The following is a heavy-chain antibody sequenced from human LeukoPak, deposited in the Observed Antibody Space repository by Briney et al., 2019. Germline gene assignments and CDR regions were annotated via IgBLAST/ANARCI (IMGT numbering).Heavy chain of an antibody. Sequence: SETLSLTCAVYGGSFSGYYWSWIRQPPGKGLEWLGEINHSGSTNYNPSLKSRVTISVDTSKNQFSLKLSSVTAADTAVYYCARGLIAAPPFYYYYYYMDVWGKGTTVTVSS. CDR1: GGSFSGYY. D-gene: IGHD6-6*01. V-gene: IGHV4-34*01. CDR3: ARGLIAAPPFYYYYYYMDV. CDR2: INHSGST. J-gene: IGHJ6*03.